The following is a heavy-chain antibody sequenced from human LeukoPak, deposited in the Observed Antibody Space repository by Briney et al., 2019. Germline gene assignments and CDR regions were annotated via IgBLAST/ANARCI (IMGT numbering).Heavy chain of an antibody. CDR3: ARALVVVVAATHGFDI. Sequence: NPGGSLRLSCAASGFTFSSYSMNWVRQAPGKGLEWVSSISSSSSYIYYADSVKGRFTISRDNAKNSLYLQMNSLRAEDRAVYYCARALVVVVAATHGFDIWGQGTMVTVSS. CDR1: GFTFSSYS. J-gene: IGHJ3*02. CDR2: ISSSSSYI. D-gene: IGHD2-15*01. V-gene: IGHV3-21*01.